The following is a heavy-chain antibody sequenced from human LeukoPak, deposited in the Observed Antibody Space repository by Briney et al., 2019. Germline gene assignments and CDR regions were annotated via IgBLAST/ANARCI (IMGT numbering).Heavy chain of an antibody. D-gene: IGHD1-1*01. Sequence: PSQTLSLTRTVSGGSISSGDYYWSWIRQPPGKGLEWIGYIYYSGSTYYNPSLKSRVTISVDTSKNQFSLKLSSVTAADTAVYYCARVAIRTGPVDDYWGQGTLVTVSS. J-gene: IGHJ4*02. CDR3: ARVAIRTGPVDDY. V-gene: IGHV4-30-4*01. CDR1: GGSISSGDYY. CDR2: IYYSGST.